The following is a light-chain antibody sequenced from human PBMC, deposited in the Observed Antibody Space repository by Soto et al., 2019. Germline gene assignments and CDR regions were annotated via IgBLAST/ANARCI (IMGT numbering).Light chain of an antibody. CDR2: GAS. CDR1: QSVSSSY. V-gene: IGKV3-20*01. Sequence: EIVLTQSPGTLSLSPGERATLSCRASQSVSSSYLAWYQQKPGQAPRLLIYGASSRATGIPDRFSGSGSGTDFNLTISRLEPEDFAVHYCQQYGSSQSFGQGTKGEIK. CDR3: QQYGSSQS. J-gene: IGKJ1*01.